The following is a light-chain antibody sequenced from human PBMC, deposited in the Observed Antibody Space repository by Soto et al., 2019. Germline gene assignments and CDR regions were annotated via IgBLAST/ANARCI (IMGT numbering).Light chain of an antibody. CDR3: QQYNSHKT. CDR2: DAS. V-gene: IGKV1-5*01. Sequence: DIQMTQSPSTLSASVGDRVTISCRASQSISSWLAWYQQKPGEAPKLLIYDASTLESGVPSRLSGSGSGTEFTLTISSLQHDDFATYYCQQYNSHKTFGQGTRVEIK. J-gene: IGKJ1*01. CDR1: QSISSW.